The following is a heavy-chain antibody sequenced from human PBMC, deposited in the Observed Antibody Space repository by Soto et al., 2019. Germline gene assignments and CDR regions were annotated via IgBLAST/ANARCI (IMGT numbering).Heavy chain of an antibody. J-gene: IGHJ4*02. CDR2: IKHDGSEK. CDR3: AEGGSYHDY. Sequence: EVQLVESGGGLVQPGGSLRLSCAASGLIFSSYWMTWVRQAPGKGLEWVANIKHDGSEKYYVDSVKGRFTISRDNAKNSVYLQMNSLRAEATAAYYCAEGGSYHDYWGQGTLVTVFS. CDR1: GLIFSSYW. V-gene: IGHV3-7*05. D-gene: IGHD1-26*01.